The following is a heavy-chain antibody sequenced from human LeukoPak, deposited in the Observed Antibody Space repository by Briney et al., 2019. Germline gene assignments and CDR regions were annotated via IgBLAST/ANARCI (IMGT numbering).Heavy chain of an antibody. V-gene: IGHV1-8*03. D-gene: IGHD1-26*01. CDR3: ARETIVGAHYYYYMDV. J-gene: IGHJ6*03. CDR1: GYTFTSYD. CDR2: MNPNSGNT. Sequence: ASVKVSCKASGYTFTSYDINWVRQATGQGLEWMGWMNPNSGNTGYAQKFQGRVTITRNTSISTAYMELSSLRSEDTAVYYCARETIVGAHYYYYMDVWGKGTTVTVSS.